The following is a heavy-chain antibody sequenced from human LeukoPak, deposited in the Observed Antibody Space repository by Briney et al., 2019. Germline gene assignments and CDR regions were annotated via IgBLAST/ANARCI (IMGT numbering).Heavy chain of an antibody. D-gene: IGHD6-13*01. V-gene: IGHV3-30*18. Sequence: GRSLRLSCVASGFTFSSYGMHWVRQAPGKGLEWVAVISYDGSNKYYADSVKGRFTISRDNSKNTLYLQMNSLRAEDTAVYYCAKDQEQQLVRDYYYYGMDVWGQGTTVTVSS. CDR2: ISYDGSNK. CDR3: AKDQEQQLVRDYYYYGMDV. J-gene: IGHJ6*02. CDR1: GFTFSSYG.